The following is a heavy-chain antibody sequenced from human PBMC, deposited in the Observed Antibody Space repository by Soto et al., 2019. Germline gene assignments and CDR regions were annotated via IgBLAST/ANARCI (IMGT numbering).Heavy chain of an antibody. J-gene: IGHJ4*02. V-gene: IGHV4-59*01. CDR2: IYYSGST. Sequence: SETLSLTCTVSGGSISGYYWSWIRQPPGKGLEWIGNIYYSGSTNYKPSLKSRVTISVDTSKNQFSLKLSSVTAADTAVYYCARSAPDYYYDSSGFDNWGQGAMVTVYS. D-gene: IGHD3-22*01. CDR3: ARSAPDYYYDSSGFDN. CDR1: GGSISGYY.